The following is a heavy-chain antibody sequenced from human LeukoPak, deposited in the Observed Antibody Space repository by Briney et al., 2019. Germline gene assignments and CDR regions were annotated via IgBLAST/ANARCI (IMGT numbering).Heavy chain of an antibody. Sequence: GASVKVSCKASGYTFTGYYMHWVRQAPGQGLEWMGWINPNSGGTNYAQKFQGRVTMTRGTSISTAYMELSRLRSDDTAVYYCARVGTTMVRGVIISLNFDYWGQGTLVTVSS. CDR2: INPNSGGT. V-gene: IGHV1-2*02. J-gene: IGHJ4*02. CDR1: GYTFTGYY. D-gene: IGHD3-10*01. CDR3: ARVGTTMVRGVIISLNFDY.